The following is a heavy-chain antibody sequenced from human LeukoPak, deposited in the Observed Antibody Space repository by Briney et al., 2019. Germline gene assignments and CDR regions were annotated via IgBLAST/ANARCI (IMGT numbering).Heavy chain of an antibody. D-gene: IGHD4-17*01. Sequence: GGSLRLSCAASGFTFNNYAMNWVRQAPGKGLEWVPSISGGGETTYYAESAKGRFPISRDNSQNTLYLQMNSLRAEDTAVYYCARDYADYVGYFFFDYWGQGTLVTVSS. CDR3: ARDYADYVGYFFFDY. CDR1: GFTFNNYA. CDR2: ISGGGETT. V-gene: IGHV3-23*01. J-gene: IGHJ4*02.